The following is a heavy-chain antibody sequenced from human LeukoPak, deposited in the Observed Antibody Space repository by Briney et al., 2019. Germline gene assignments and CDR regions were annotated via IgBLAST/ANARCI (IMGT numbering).Heavy chain of an antibody. CDR2: ISIDGREK. Sequence: PGGSLRLSCAASEFTFSSYEMNWVRQAPGKGLEWVAVISIDGREKYYADSVKGRFTISRDNSKNTLYLQMSSLRGDDTAVYYCANPQSRGYDYLDYWGQGTLVTVSS. J-gene: IGHJ4*02. V-gene: IGHV3-30*18. CDR1: EFTFSSYE. CDR3: ANPQSRGYDYLDY. D-gene: IGHD5-12*01.